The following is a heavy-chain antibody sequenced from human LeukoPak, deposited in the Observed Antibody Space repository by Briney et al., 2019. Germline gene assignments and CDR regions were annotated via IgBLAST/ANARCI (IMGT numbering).Heavy chain of an antibody. CDR2: ISWNSGSI. V-gene: IGHV3-9*01. CDR1: GFTFDDYA. Sequence: GGSLRLSCAASGFTFDDYAMHWVRQAPGKSLEWVSGISWNSGSIGYADSVKGRFTISRDNAKNSLYLQMNSLRAEDTALYYCAKDGFDYWGQGTLVTVSS. CDR3: AKDGFDY. J-gene: IGHJ4*02.